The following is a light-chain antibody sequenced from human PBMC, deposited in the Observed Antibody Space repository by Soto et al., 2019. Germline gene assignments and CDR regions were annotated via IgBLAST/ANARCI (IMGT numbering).Light chain of an antibody. CDR1: QSISGW. CDR3: QHYDSYPWA. Sequence: DIQMTQSPSSLSASVGDSVTITCRASQSISGWLAWYQQKPGEAPKVLIYDASSLESGVPSRFSGSGSGTEFTLTISSLQPDDFANYYCQHYDSYPWAFGQGTKVEIK. J-gene: IGKJ1*01. V-gene: IGKV1-5*01. CDR2: DAS.